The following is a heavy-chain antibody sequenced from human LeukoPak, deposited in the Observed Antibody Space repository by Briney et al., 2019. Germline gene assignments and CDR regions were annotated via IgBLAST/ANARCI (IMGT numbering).Heavy chain of an antibody. J-gene: IGHJ4*02. V-gene: IGHV3-23*01. Sequence: PGGSLRLSCAASGFTFSSYAMTWVRQAPGKGLEWVSAISGSGGSTYYADSVKGRFTISRDNSKNTLYLQMNSLRAEDTAVYYCAKDQHGSGSYDYWGQGTLVTVSS. CDR3: AKDQHGSGSYDY. CDR2: ISGSGGST. D-gene: IGHD3-10*01. CDR1: GFTFSSYA.